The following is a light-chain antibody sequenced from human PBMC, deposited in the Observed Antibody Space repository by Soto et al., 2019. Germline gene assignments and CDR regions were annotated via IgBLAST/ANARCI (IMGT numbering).Light chain of an antibody. CDR2: KVS. CDR3: MQGTHRPPYT. V-gene: IGKV2-30*01. Sequence: DVVLTQSPLSLPVTLGQSASISCRSRQSLVYSDGNTYLSWFHQRPGQSPRRLNKVSVRDPGVPDRFSGSGSGTGFTLRISRVEAEDVGVYYCMQGTHRPPYTFGQGTKLEI. CDR1: QSLVYSDGNTY. J-gene: IGKJ2*01.